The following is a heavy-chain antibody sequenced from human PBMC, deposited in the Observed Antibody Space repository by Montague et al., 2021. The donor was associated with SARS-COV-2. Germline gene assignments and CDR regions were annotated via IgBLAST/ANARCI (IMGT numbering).Heavy chain of an antibody. D-gene: IGHD3-10*01. V-gene: IGHV2-70*11. CDR2: IDWDDDK. CDR3: ARIQVDNSGSSNLDY. J-gene: IGHJ4*02. Sequence: PALVKPTQTLRLTCTFSGFSLSTSGMCVSWIRQPPGKALEWLARIDWDDDKYYSTSLKTRLTISKDTSKNQVVLTMTKMDPVDTATYYCARIQVDNSGSSNLDYWGQGTLVTVSS. CDR1: GFSLSTSGMC.